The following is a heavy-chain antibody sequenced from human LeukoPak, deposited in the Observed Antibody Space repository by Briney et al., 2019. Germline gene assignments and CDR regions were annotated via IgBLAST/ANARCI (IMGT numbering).Heavy chain of an antibody. D-gene: IGHD1-26*01. CDR2: MSYDGSNK. J-gene: IGHJ5*02. Sequence: GGSLRLSCAASGFTFSSYAMHWVRQAPGKGLEWVAVMSYDGSNKYYADSVKGRFIISRDNSKNTLYLQMNSLRAEDTAVYYCASIKGGSYYGWFDPWGQGTLVTVSS. V-gene: IGHV3-30-3*01. CDR1: GFTFSSYA. CDR3: ASIKGGSYYGWFDP.